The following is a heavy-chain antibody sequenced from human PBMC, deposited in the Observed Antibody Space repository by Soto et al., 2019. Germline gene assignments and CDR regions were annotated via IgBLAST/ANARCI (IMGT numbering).Heavy chain of an antibody. CDR3: ARTPFSITMIVVVIPWFDP. V-gene: IGHV1-69*13. J-gene: IGHJ5*02. CDR1: GGTFSSYA. D-gene: IGHD3-22*01. CDR2: IIPIFGTA. Sequence: SLKVSCKASGGTFSSYAISWVRQAPGQGLEWMGGIIPIFGTANYAQKFQGRVTITADESTSTAYMELSSLRSEDTAVYYCARTPFSITMIVVVIPWFDPWGQGTLVTVSS.